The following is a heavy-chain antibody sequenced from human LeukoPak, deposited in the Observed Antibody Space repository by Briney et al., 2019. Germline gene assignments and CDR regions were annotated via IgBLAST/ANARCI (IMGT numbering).Heavy chain of an antibody. CDR2: MNPNSGNT. D-gene: IGHD3-10*01. CDR1: GYTFTSYD. Sequence: GASVKVSCRASGYTFTSYDINWVRQATGQGLEWMGWMNPNSGNTGYAQKFQGRVTMTRNTSISTAYMELSSLRSEDTAVYYCARRELFGDYFDSWGQGTLVTVSS. V-gene: IGHV1-8*01. CDR3: ARRELFGDYFDS. J-gene: IGHJ4*02.